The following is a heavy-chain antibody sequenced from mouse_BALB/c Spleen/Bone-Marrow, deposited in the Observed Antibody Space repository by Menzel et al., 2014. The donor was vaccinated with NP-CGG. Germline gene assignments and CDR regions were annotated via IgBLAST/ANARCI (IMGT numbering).Heavy chain of an antibody. Sequence: VQLVESGPELVKSGASVTISCKASGYNFTSYYIHWVKQRPGQGLEWIGWIYPGNVNTKYNEKFKGKATLTADKSSTTAYMQLSSLTSEDSAVYFCARSGGAAMDYWGQGTSVTVSS. V-gene: IGHV1S56*01. J-gene: IGHJ4*01. CDR2: IYPGNVNT. D-gene: IGHD3-1*01. CDR3: ARSGGAAMDY. CDR1: GYNFTSYY.